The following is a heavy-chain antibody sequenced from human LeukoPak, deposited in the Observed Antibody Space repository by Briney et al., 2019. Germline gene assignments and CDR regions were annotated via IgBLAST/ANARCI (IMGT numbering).Heavy chain of an antibody. CDR3: ARGYSSSSSWFDP. CDR1: GYTFSSYG. CDR2: ISAYSGNT. D-gene: IGHD6-13*01. Sequence: ASVKVSCKASGYTFSSYGISWVRQAPGQGLEWMGWISAYSGNTHYAQKFQGRVTITRNTSISTAYMELSSLRSEDTAVYYCARGYSSSSSWFDPWGQGTLVTVSS. J-gene: IGHJ5*02. V-gene: IGHV1-8*03.